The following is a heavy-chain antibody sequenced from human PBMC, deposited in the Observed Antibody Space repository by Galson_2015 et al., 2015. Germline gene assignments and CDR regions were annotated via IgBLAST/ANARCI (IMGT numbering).Heavy chain of an antibody. CDR2: TYYKSKWYN. Sequence: CAISGDSVSSHSAAWNWIRQSPSRGLEWLGRTYYKSKWYNDYAVSVRSRITVNPDTSKNQFSLQLSSVTPEDTAVYFCAREELSGYNYDTYYFDSWGQGTLVTVSS. CDR1: GDSVSSHSAA. CDR3: AREELSGYNYDTYYFDS. D-gene: IGHD5-18*01. J-gene: IGHJ4*02. V-gene: IGHV6-1*01.